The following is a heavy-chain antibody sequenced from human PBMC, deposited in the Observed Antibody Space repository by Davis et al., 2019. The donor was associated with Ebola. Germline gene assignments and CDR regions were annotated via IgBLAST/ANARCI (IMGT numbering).Heavy chain of an antibody. Sequence: GESLKISCAASGFTFSSYGMHWVRQAPGKGLEWVAVISYDGSNKYYADSVKGRFTISRDNSKNTLYLQMNSLRAEDTAVYYCAREQHRNWLLSGYYGMDVWGQGTTVTVSS. J-gene: IGHJ6*02. CDR1: GFTFSSYG. CDR3: AREQHRNWLLSGYYGMDV. V-gene: IGHV3-30*03. CDR2: ISYDGSNK. D-gene: IGHD3-9*01.